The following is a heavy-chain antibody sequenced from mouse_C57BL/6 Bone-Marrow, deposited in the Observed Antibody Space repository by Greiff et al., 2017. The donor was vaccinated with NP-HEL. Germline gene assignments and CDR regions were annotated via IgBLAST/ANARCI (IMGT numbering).Heavy chain of an antibody. CDR2: INYDGSST. J-gene: IGHJ4*01. V-gene: IGHV5-16*01. D-gene: IGHD1-1*01. Sequence: EVQLQESEGGLVQPGSSMKLSCTASGFTFSDYYMAWVRQVPEKGLEWVANINYDGSSTYYLDSLKSRFIISRDNAKNILYLQMSSLKSEDTATYYCARGNYGSRYYYAMDYWGQGTSVTVSS. CDR1: GFTFSDYY. CDR3: ARGNYGSRYYYAMDY.